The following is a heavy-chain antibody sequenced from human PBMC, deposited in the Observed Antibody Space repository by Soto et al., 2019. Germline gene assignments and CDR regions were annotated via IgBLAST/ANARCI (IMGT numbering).Heavy chain of an antibody. CDR1: GFTFSSYA. V-gene: IGHV3-23*01. Sequence: GESLKISCAASGFTFSSYAMSWVRQAPGKGLEWVSAISGSGGSTYYADSVKGRFTISRDNSKNTLYLQMNSLRAEDTAVYYCAKSRVPYSSSWSAFDYWGRGTLVTVSS. CDR2: ISGSGGST. J-gene: IGHJ4*02. D-gene: IGHD6-13*01. CDR3: AKSRVPYSSSWSAFDY.